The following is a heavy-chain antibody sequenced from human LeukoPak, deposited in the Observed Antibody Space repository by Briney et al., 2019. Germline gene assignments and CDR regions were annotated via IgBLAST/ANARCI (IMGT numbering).Heavy chain of an antibody. V-gene: IGHV3-33*01. D-gene: IGHD6-19*01. J-gene: IGHJ4*02. CDR1: GFTFSSYG. CDR3: ARDRYPPAVAGDY. Sequence: GRSLRLSCAASGFTFSSYGMHWVRQAPGKGLEWVAVIWYDGSNKYYADSVKGRFTISRDNSKNTLYLQMNSLRVEDTAVYYCARDRYPPAVAGDYWGQGTLVTVSS. CDR2: IWYDGSNK.